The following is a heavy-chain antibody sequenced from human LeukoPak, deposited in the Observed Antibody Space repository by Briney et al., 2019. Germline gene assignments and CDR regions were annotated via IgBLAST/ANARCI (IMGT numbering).Heavy chain of an antibody. J-gene: IGHJ4*02. V-gene: IGHV3-7*01. CDR3: ARETYGDYI. D-gene: IGHD4-17*01. CDR1: GFTFSSYA. Sequence: PGRSLRLSCAASGFTFSSYAMHWVRQAPGKGLEWVANIKQDGSEKYYVDSVKGRFTISRDNAKNSLYLQMNSLRAEDTAVYYCARETYGDYIWGQGTLVTVSS. CDR2: IKQDGSEK.